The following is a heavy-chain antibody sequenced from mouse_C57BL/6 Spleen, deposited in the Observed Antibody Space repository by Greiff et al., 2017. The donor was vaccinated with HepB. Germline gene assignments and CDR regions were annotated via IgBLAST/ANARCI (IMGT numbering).Heavy chain of an antibody. CDR1: GFTFSDYY. CDR3: ARAYDGYPY. J-gene: IGHJ3*01. CDR2: ISNGGGST. Sequence: EVMLVESGGGLVQPGGSLKLSCAASGFTFSDYYMYWVRQTPEKRLEWVAYISNGGGSTYYPDTVKGRFTISRDNAKNTLYLQMSRLKSEDTAMYYCARAYDGYPYWGQGTLVTVSA. D-gene: IGHD2-3*01. V-gene: IGHV5-12*01.